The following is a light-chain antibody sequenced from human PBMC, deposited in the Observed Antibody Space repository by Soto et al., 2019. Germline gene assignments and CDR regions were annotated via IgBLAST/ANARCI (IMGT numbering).Light chain of an antibody. CDR3: QQYGTSALT. CDR2: GSS. Sequence: EIVLTQSPGTLSFSPGERATLSCRASQSVSSNYLAWYQQRPGQAPRLLIDGSSSTATGIPDRFSGSGSGTDFTLCISILEPENFAVYYCQQYGTSALTFGGGT. CDR1: QSVSSNY. J-gene: IGKJ4*01. V-gene: IGKV3-20*01.